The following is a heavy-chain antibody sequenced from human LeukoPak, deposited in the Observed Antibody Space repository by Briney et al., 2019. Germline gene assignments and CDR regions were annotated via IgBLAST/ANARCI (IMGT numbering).Heavy chain of an antibody. CDR1: GFTFSDYY. Sequence: RGSLRLSCAASGFTFSDYYMSWIRQAPGKGLEWVSYFGSSGGPIYYADSVKGRFTISRDNAKNSLYLQMNSLRAEDTAVYYCARAGYYYDSSGYFNWGQGTLVTVSS. CDR3: ARAGYYYDSSGYFN. V-gene: IGHV3-11*04. D-gene: IGHD3-22*01. CDR2: FGSSGGPI. J-gene: IGHJ4*02.